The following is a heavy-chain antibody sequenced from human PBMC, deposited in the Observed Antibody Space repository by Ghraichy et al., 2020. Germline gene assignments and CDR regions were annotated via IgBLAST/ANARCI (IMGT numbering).Heavy chain of an antibody. Sequence: GGSLRLSCAASGFTFSSYAMSWVRQAPGKGLEWVSAISGSGGSTYYADSVKGRFTISRDNSKNTLYLQMNSLRAEDTAVYYCAKDLTKRFEWAAALSASGSAGWFDPWGQGTLVTVSS. V-gene: IGHV3-23*01. CDR1: GFTFSSYA. CDR3: AKDLTKRFEWAAALSASGSAGWFDP. J-gene: IGHJ5*02. D-gene: IGHD2-2*01. CDR2: ISGSGGST.